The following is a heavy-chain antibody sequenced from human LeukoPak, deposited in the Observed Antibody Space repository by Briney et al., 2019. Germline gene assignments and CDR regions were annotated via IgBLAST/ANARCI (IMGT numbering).Heavy chain of an antibody. CDR3: ANLFLITPDY. Sequence: GASVKVSCKVSGNTLTEVPIHWVRQAPGKGLEWMGGFNPEDGETIYAQKFQGRVTMTEDTSTDTAYMELSSLRSEDTAVYYCANLFLITPDYWGQGTLVTVSS. CDR1: GNTLTEVP. J-gene: IGHJ4*02. CDR2: FNPEDGET. D-gene: IGHD3-16*01. V-gene: IGHV1-24*01.